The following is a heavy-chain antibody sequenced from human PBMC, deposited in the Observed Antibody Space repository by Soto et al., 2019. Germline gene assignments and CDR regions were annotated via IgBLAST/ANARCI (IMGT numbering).Heavy chain of an antibody. V-gene: IGHV4-34*01. J-gene: IGHJ6*03. D-gene: IGHD5-12*01. Sequence: SETLSLTCAVYGGSFSGYYWSWIRQPPGKGLEWIGEINHSGSTNYNPSLKSRVTISVDTSKNQFSLKLSSVTAADTAVYYCARVYSGYDITGYYYYMDVWGKGTTVTGSS. CDR2: INHSGST. CDR1: GGSFSGYY. CDR3: ARVYSGYDITGYYYYMDV.